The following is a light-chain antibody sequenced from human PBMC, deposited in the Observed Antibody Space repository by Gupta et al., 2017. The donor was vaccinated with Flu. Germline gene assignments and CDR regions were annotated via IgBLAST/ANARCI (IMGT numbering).Light chain of an antibody. CDR1: QTVNKYY. CDR3: QLYGPSPT. J-gene: IGKJ2*01. Sequence: GDRATLSCRASQTVNKYYIAWYRQKPGQAPRLLIYGASTRAIGIPDRVSGSGSGTDFTLTISRLEPEDVAVYYCQLYGPSPTFGQGSKLEIK. V-gene: IGKV3-20*01. CDR2: GAS.